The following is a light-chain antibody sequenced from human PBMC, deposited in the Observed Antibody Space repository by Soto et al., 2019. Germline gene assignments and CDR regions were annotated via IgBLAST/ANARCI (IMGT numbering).Light chain of an antibody. CDR3: QHYNSYSEA. CDR2: KAS. CDR1: QSISSW. V-gene: IGKV1-5*03. Sequence: DIQITQSPSTLSASLGDRVTITCRAIQSISSWLAWYQQKPGKAPKLLIYKASTVKSGVPSRFSGSGSGTEFTLTISSLQPDDFATYYCQHYNSYSEAFGQGTKVDIK. J-gene: IGKJ1*01.